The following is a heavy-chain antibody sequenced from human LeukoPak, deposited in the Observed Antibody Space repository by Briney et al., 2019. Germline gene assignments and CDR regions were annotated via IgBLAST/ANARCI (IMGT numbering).Heavy chain of an antibody. J-gene: IGHJ4*02. CDR3: ARVGDCGRASCYAIDY. CDR1: GFTFSSYS. CDR2: ISSSSSYI. Sequence: GGSLRLSCAASGFTFSSYSMNWVRQAPGKGREWVSSISSSSSYIYYADSVKGRFTISRDNAKNSLYLKMNSLRAEDTAVYYCARVGDCGRASCYAIDYWGQGTLVTVSS. D-gene: IGHD2-2*01. V-gene: IGHV3-21*01.